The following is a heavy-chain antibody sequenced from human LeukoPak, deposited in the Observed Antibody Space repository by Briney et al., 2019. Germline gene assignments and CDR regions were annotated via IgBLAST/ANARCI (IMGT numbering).Heavy chain of an antibody. Sequence: GGSLRLSCAASRFTFSSYAMSWVRQAPGKGLEWVSAISGYGGTAYYAASVRGRFTISRDNSKNTLFVQMNSLRAEDTAVYYCAKTKGGTTGYYFDYWGQGTLVTVSS. D-gene: IGHD1-7*01. CDR2: ISGYGGTA. V-gene: IGHV3-23*01. J-gene: IGHJ4*02. CDR3: AKTKGGTTGYYFDY. CDR1: RFTFSSYA.